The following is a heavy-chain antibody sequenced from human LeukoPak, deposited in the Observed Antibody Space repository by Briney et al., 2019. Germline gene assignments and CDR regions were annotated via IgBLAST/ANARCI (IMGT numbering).Heavy chain of an antibody. CDR3: ARACLGPTTPYYGMDV. Sequence: PGGSLRLSCAASGFTFSSYGMHWVRQAPGKGLEWVAVIWYDGSNIYYADSVKGRFTISRDNSKNTLYLQMNSLRAEDTAVYYCARACLGPTTPYYGMDVWGQGTTVTVSS. CDR2: IWYDGSNI. V-gene: IGHV3-33*01. CDR1: GFTFSSYG. J-gene: IGHJ6*02. D-gene: IGHD3-16*01.